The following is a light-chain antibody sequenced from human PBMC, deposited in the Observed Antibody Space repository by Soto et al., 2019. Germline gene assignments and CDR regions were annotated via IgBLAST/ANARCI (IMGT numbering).Light chain of an antibody. V-gene: IGKV2-30*01. CDR2: QVS. CDR3: VQGTHWPWT. Sequence: DVVMTQSPLSLSVTLGQPASISCRSSQGLVYSDGNTFLNWFHQRPGQSPRRLIYQVSNRDSGVPDRFSGSGSGTEYTLTISRVEAEDVGIYYCVQGTHWPWTFGQGTKVEI. CDR1: QGLVYSDGNTF. J-gene: IGKJ1*01.